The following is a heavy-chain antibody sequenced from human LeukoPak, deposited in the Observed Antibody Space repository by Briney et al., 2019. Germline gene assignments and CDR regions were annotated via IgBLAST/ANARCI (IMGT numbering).Heavy chain of an antibody. CDR1: GGSISSGSYY. D-gene: IGHD5-12*01. CDR3: ARAVSGYHRPAFDI. Sequence: SETLSLTCTVPGGSISSGSYYWSWIRQPAGKGLEWIGRIHTSGSTNYNPSLKSRVTISVDTSKNQFSLKLSSVTAADTAVYYCARAVSGYHRPAFDIWGQGTMVTVSS. J-gene: IGHJ3*02. V-gene: IGHV4-61*02. CDR2: IHTSGST.